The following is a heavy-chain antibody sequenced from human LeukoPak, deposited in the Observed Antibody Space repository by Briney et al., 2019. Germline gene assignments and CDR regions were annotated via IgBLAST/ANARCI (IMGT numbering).Heavy chain of an antibody. J-gene: IGHJ4*02. V-gene: IGHV3-53*01. CDR1: EFSVGSNY. D-gene: IGHD5-18*01. CDR2: SGGST. CDR3: AKGDTAMVMALAPLDY. Sequence: GGSLRLSCAASEFSVGSNYMTWVRQAPGKGLEWVSLSGGSTYYADSVKGRFTISRDNSKNTLYLQMNSLRAEDTAVYYCAKGDTAMVMALAPLDYWGQGTLVTVSS.